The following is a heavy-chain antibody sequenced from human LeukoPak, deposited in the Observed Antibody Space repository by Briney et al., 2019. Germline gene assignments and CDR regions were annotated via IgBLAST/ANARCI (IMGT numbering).Heavy chain of an antibody. J-gene: IGHJ4*02. CDR1: GYTFTSYG. V-gene: IGHV1-18*01. Sequence: ASVKVSCKASGYTFTSYGISWVRQAPGQGLEWMGWISAYNGNTNYAQKFQGRVTITADESTSTAYMELSSLRSEDTAVYYCAREGYYDSSGYLYWGQGTLVTVSS. D-gene: IGHD3-22*01. CDR3: AREGYYDSSGYLY. CDR2: ISAYNGNT.